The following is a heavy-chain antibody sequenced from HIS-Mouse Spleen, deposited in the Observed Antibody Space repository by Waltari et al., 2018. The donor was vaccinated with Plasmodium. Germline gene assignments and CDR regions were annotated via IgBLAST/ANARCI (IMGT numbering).Heavy chain of an antibody. Sequence: QLQLQESGPGLVKPSETLSLTCTGSGGSISSSSYYWGWIRQPPGKGLEWIGSIYYSGSTYYNPSLKRRVTISVDTSKNQFSLKLSSVTAADTAVYYCARDRITGTSYFDYWGQGTLVTVSS. D-gene: IGHD1-7*01. CDR3: ARDRITGTSYFDY. V-gene: IGHV4-39*07. J-gene: IGHJ4*02. CDR2: IYYSGST. CDR1: GGSISSSSYY.